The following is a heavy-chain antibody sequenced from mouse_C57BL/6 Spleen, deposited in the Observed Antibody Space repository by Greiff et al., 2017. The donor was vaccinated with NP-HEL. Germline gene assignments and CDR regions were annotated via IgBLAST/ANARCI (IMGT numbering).Heavy chain of an antibody. CDR1: GFTFSDYY. V-gene: IGHV5-12*01. CDR3: ARRGITTVVATDYAMDY. CDR2: ISNGGGST. D-gene: IGHD1-1*01. J-gene: IGHJ4*01. Sequence: EVMLVESGGGLVQPGGSLKLSCAASGFTFSDYYMYWVRQTPEKRLEWVAYISNGGGSTYYPDTVKGRFTISRDNAKNTLYLQMSRLKSEDTAMYYCARRGITTVVATDYAMDYWGQGTSVTVSS.